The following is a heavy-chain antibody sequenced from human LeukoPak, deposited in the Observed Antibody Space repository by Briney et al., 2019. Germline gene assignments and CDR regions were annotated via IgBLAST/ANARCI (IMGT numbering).Heavy chain of an antibody. J-gene: IGHJ4*02. Sequence: GGSLTISCAASGFSFNAYAMTWVRQAPGKGLEWVSSITKTGRTTSYTGSVKGRFTISRDNSKNTLHLQMNRLRVEDTALYFCAKDHDNTDSYYYFDSWGLGTLVTVSS. CDR1: GFSFNAYA. CDR3: AKDHDNTDSYYYFDS. CDR2: ITKTGRTT. V-gene: IGHV3-23*01. D-gene: IGHD3-10*01.